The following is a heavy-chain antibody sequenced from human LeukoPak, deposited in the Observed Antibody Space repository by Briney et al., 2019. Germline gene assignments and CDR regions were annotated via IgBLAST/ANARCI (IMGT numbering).Heavy chain of an antibody. D-gene: IGHD6-13*01. CDR3: ARHGGIAARDNWFDP. CDR2: IYPGDSDT. V-gene: IGHV5-51*01. J-gene: IGHJ5*02. CDR1: GYSFTTYW. Sequence: GESLKISCKGSGYSFTTYWIGWVRQMPGKGLEWMGIIYPGDSDTRYSPSFQGQVTISADKSISTAYLQWSSLKASDTAMYYCARHGGIAARDNWFDPWGQGTLVTVSS.